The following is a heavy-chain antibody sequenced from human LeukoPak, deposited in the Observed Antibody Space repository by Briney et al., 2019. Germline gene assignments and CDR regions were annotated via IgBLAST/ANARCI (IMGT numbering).Heavy chain of an antibody. CDR1: GATFSIYA. D-gene: IGHD3-10*01. V-gene: IGHV1-2*02. CDR3: APVVVAMVRGIIVPHFNY. J-gene: IGHJ4*02. Sequence: ASVNVSCKSSGATFSIYAIRLVRLAPGQGLERMGLINPKSGDTKYARNFQDRGTMTRDTSTKADYMELTSLISDDTAVYYCAPVVVAMVRGIIVPHFNYWGQGSLVSVSS. CDR2: INPKSGDT.